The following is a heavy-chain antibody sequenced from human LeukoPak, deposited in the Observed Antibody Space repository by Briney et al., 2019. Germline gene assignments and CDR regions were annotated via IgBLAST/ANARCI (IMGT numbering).Heavy chain of an antibody. V-gene: IGHV3-30-3*01. J-gene: IGHJ3*01. D-gene: IGHD3-9*01. CDR1: GFSFREYP. CDR2: ISNDGTNE. Sequence: GGPLRLSCVASGFSFREYPMHWVRQAPGKGLEWVAVISNDGTNEYDADFVKGRFSMSRDNSKNTVFLDMNNLRTEDTAVYYCARAQISIISSGQYLDVWGQGTLVTVSS. CDR3: ARAQISIISSGQYLDV.